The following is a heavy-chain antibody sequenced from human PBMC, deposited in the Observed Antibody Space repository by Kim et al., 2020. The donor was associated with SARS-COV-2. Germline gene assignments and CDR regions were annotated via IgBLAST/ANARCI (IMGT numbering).Heavy chain of an antibody. CDR3: TTGWVNWNDYYYYGMDV. CDR1: GFTFSNAW. D-gene: IGHD1-1*01. Sequence: GGSLRLSCAASGFTFSNAWMSWVRQAPGKGLEWVGRIKSKTDGGTTDYAAPVKGRFTISRDDSKNTLYLQMNSLKTEDTAVYYCTTGWVNWNDYYYYGMDVWGQGTTVTVSS. J-gene: IGHJ6*02. V-gene: IGHV3-15*01. CDR2: IKSKTDGGTT.